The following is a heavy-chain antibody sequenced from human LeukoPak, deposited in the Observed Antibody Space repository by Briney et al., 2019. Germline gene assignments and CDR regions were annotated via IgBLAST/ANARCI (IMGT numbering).Heavy chain of an antibody. CDR3: AGGGSTWDAYYYYYYYMDV. D-gene: IGHD2-2*01. V-gene: IGHV1-69*05. CDR1: GGTFSSYA. Sequence: SVKVSCKASGGTFSSYAMSWVRQAPGQGLEWMGGIIPIFGTANYAQKFQGRVTITTDESTSTAYMELSSLRSEDTAVYYCAGGGSTWDAYYYYYYYMDVWGKGTTVTVSS. CDR2: IIPIFGTA. J-gene: IGHJ6*03.